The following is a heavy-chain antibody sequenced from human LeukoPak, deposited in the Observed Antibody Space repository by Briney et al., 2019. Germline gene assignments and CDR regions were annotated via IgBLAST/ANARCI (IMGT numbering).Heavy chain of an antibody. J-gene: IGHJ6*03. D-gene: IGHD3-10*01. V-gene: IGHV4-38-2*02. Sequence: SETLSLTCTVSGGSISSYYWGWIRQPPGKGLEWIGSIYHSGSTYYNPSLKSRVTISVDTSKNQFSLKLSSVTAADTAVYYCASNYGSGDPYYYMDVWGKGTTVTVSS. CDR1: GGSISSYY. CDR3: ASNYGSGDPYYYMDV. CDR2: IYHSGST.